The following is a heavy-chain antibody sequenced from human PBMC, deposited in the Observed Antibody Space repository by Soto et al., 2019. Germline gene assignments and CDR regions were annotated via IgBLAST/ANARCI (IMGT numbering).Heavy chain of an antibody. J-gene: IGHJ6*02. CDR3: AKVGTPSIKIFGVVLYYGMDV. D-gene: IGHD3-3*01. CDR2: ISGSGGST. V-gene: IGHV3-23*01. Sequence: GGSLRLSCAASGFTFSSYAMSWVRQAPGKGLEWVSAISGSGGSTYYADSVKGRFTISRDNSKNTLYLQMNSLRAEDTAVYYCAKVGTPSIKIFGVVLYYGMDVWGQGTTVTVSS. CDR1: GFTFSSYA.